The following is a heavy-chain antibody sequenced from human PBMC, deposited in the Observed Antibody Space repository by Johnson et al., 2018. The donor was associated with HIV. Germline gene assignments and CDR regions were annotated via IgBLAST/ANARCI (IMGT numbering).Heavy chain of an antibody. J-gene: IGHJ3*02. Sequence: QVQLVESGGGVVQPGRSLRLSCAASGFTLSYYGVHWVRQAPGKGLEWVAVISNDGSNKQYVESVKGRFTISRDNSKKMVNLQMNSLRVEDTAVYYCAREGGSYPGETVDDAFDIWGQGTMVTVSS. V-gene: IGHV3-30*03. D-gene: IGHD3-16*02. CDR2: ISNDGSNK. CDR1: GFTLSYYG. CDR3: AREGGSYPGETVDDAFDI.